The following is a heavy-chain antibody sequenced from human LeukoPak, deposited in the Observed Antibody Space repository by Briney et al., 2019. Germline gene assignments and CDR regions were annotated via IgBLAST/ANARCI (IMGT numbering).Heavy chain of an antibody. CDR3: AKDGYSYGYVGFFDF. D-gene: IGHD5-18*01. V-gene: IGHV3-23*01. CDR1: DGSFSDYY. CDR2: ISGSSGST. Sequence: ETLSLTCAVFDGSFSDYYWSWVRQAPGKGLEWVSAISGSSGSTYYADSVKGRFTISRDNSKNTLYLQMNSLRAEDTAVYYCAKDGYSYGYVGFFDFWGQGTLVTVSS. J-gene: IGHJ4*02.